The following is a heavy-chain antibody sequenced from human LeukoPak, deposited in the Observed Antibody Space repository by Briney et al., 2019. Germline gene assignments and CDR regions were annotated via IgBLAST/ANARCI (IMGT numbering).Heavy chain of an antibody. CDR2: IKQDGSEK. CDR3: AKTVRDILTGYYPI. V-gene: IGHV3-7*03. CDR1: GFTFSSYW. Sequence: GGSLRLSCAASGFTFSSYWMSWVRQAPGKGLEWVANIKQDGSEKYYVDSVKGRFTISRDNAKNSLYLQMNSLRAEDPAAYYCAKTVRDILTGYYPIWGQGTLVTVSS. J-gene: IGHJ4*02. D-gene: IGHD3-9*01.